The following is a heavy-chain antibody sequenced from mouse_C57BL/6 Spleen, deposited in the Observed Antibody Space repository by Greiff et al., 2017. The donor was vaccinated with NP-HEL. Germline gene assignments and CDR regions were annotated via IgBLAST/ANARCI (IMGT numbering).Heavy chain of an antibody. Sequence: VQLKESGAELVKPGASVKLSCTASGFNIKDYYMHWVKQRTEQGLEWIGRIDPEDGETKYAQKFQGKATITADTSSNTAYLQLSSLTSEDTAVYYCARNWDGCAYWGQGTLVTVSA. V-gene: IGHV14-2*01. J-gene: IGHJ3*01. CDR3: ARNWDGCAY. CDR2: IDPEDGET. D-gene: IGHD4-1*02. CDR1: GFNIKDYY.